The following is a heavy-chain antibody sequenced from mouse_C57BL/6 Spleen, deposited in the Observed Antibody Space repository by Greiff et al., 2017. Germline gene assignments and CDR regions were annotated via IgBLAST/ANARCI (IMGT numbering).Heavy chain of an antibody. J-gene: IGHJ2*01. Sequence: QFQLQQPGPELVKPGASVKLSCKASGSTFTSSWLPWVKPRPGQGLEWIGNIKPSNGGTNNNEKLKSKATLTVDKSSSTAYMQLSSRTSEYSAGYYCARSGLYDGYFDYWGQGTTLTVSS. CDR2: IKPSNGGT. CDR3: ARSGLYDGYFDY. V-gene: IGHV1-53*01. D-gene: IGHD2-3*01. CDR1: GSTFTSSW.